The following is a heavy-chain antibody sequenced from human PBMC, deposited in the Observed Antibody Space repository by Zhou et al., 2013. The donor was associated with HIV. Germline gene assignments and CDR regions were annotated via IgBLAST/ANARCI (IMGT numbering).Heavy chain of an antibody. CDR3: ARDLLPTTSWTDSYYYGMDV. V-gene: IGHV1-18*01. Sequence: QVQLVQSGTEVKKPGTSVKVSCEAFGYIFVNYGINWVRQAPGHGLEWMGWVSTSNVGANYAQRLQGRVTMTTDMATNTAYMELSSLRSEDTAVYYCARDLLPTTSWTDSYYYGMDVWGPGTTVTVAS. CDR2: VSTSNVGA. CDR1: GYIFVNYG. J-gene: IGHJ6*02. D-gene: IGHD2-2*01.